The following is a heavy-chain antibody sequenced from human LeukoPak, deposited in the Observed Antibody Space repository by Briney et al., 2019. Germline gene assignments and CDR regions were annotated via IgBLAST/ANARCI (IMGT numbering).Heavy chain of an antibody. CDR1: RGFFIDNA. D-gene: IGHD5-24*01. V-gene: IGHV3-30*03. J-gene: IGHJ6*02. CDR2: ISYDGGET. Sequence: GGSLRLSCEVPRGFFIDNAMHWVRQTPAKGLEWLAVISYDGGETYYGDSVKGRFTISRDTSKSKSFLQMNTLRPDDTAQYYCARSAVSYKYYFYGMDVWGLGTSVIVSS. CDR3: ARSAVSYKYYFYGMDV.